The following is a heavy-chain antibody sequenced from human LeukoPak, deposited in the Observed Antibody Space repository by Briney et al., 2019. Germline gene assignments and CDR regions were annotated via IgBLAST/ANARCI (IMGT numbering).Heavy chain of an antibody. CDR2: IYYSGST. V-gene: IGHV4-59*08. CDR1: GGSISSYY. CDR3: ARFEYSSSPQGFDP. J-gene: IGHJ5*02. Sequence: SETLSLTCTVSGGSISSYYWSWIRQPAGKGLEWIGYIYYSGSTNYNPSLKSRVTISVDTSKNQFSLKLSSVTAADTAVYYCARFEYSSSPQGFDPWGQGTLVTVSS. D-gene: IGHD6-6*01.